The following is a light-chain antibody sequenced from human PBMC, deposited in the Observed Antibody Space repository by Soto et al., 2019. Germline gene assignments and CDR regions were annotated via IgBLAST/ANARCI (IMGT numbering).Light chain of an antibody. CDR3: QQTNSFPLT. Sequence: DIQMTQSPSSVAASVGDRVTITCRASQDISSYLAWYQQKPGEAPTVLIYAAFSLQSGVPSRFSGSGSGTDFTLTISSLQPEDFATYYCQQTNSFPLTFGGGTKVEIK. V-gene: IGKV1D-12*01. J-gene: IGKJ4*01. CDR2: AAF. CDR1: QDISSY.